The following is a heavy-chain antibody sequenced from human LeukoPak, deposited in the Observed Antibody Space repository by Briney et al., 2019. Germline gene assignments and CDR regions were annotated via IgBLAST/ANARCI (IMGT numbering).Heavy chain of an antibody. D-gene: IGHD6-13*01. CDR1: GGSISGYY. V-gene: IGHV4-34*01. CDR3: ARGGPYSSSWFGGNWFDP. Sequence: PSETLSLTCTVSGGSISGYYWSWLRQPPGKGLEWIGEINHSGSTNYNPSLKSRVTISVDTSKNQFSLKLSSVTAADTAVYYCARGGPYSSSWFGGNWFDPWGQGTLVTVSS. CDR2: INHSGST. J-gene: IGHJ5*02.